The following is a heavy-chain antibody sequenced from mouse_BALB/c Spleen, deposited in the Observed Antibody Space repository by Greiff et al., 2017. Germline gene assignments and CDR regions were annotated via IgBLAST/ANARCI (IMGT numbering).Heavy chain of an antibody. CDR1: GFTFSSYA. CDR3: ARGGGNYEGAMDY. Sequence: EVQGVESGGGLVKPGGSLKLSCAASGFTFSSYAMSWVRQTPEKRLEWVATISSGGSYTYYPDSVKGRFTISRDNAKNTLYLQMSSLRSEDTAMYYCARGGGNYEGAMDYWGQGTSVTVSS. V-gene: IGHV5-9-3*01. J-gene: IGHJ4*01. CDR2: ISSGGSYT. D-gene: IGHD2-1*01.